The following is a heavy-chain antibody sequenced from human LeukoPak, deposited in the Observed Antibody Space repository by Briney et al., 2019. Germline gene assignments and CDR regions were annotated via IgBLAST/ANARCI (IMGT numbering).Heavy chain of an antibody. CDR2: ISSSGGTT. Sequence: SGGSLRLSCAASGLTFSDYYMSWIRQAPGKGLEWVSYISSSGGTTHYADSVKGRFTISRDNAKNSLYLQMNSLRAEDTAVYYCARGGGSYFYEDYWGQGTLVTVSS. J-gene: IGHJ4*02. CDR3: ARGGGSYFYEDY. D-gene: IGHD1-26*01. V-gene: IGHV3-11*01. CDR1: GLTFSDYY.